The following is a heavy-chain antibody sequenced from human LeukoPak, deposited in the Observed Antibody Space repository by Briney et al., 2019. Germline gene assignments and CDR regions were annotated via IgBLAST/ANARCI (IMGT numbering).Heavy chain of an antibody. CDR2: ISYGGSNK. Sequence: GGPLTLPCAASGFPFSSYDKHWLRQAPGKGLEWVRDISYGGSNKYYAHPERGRFTIHRQIHKHTLSLKMYSLRAEDTAVYYCAKDVSPAVVASGSREVGYYYYFYGMDVWGKGTTVTVSS. CDR3: AKDVSPAVVASGSREVGYYYYFYGMDV. CDR1: GFPFSSYD. J-gene: IGHJ6*04. V-gene: IGHV3-30*18. D-gene: IGHD2-21*01.